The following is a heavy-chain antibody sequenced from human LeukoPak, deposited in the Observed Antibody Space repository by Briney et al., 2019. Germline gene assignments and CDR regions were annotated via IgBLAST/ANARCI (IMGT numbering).Heavy chain of an antibody. Sequence: PGGSLRLSCAASGFTVSSNYMSWVRQAPGKGLEWVSVIYSGGSTYYADSVKGRFTISRDNSKNTLYLQMNSLRAEDTAVYYCAKGGAYCGGDCYPVFDYWGQGTLVTVSS. CDR3: AKGGAYCGGDCYPVFDY. J-gene: IGHJ4*02. D-gene: IGHD2-21*02. CDR2: IYSGGST. V-gene: IGHV3-53*01. CDR1: GFTVSSNY.